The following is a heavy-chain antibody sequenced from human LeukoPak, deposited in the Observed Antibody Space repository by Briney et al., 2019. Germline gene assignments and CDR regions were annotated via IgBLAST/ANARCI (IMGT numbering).Heavy chain of an antibody. CDR1: GGSVSNGNYY. Sequence: SETLSLTCTVSGGSVSNGNYYWSWLRQPPGKALEWIGYIYYTGSTSYNPSLEGRVTISVDTSKNQFSVKLNSVTAADTAVYYCARHSRTPGIAVAGRLDWGQGTLVTVSS. J-gene: IGHJ4*02. CDR2: IYYTGST. V-gene: IGHV4-61*01. CDR3: ARHSRTPGIAVAGRLD. D-gene: IGHD6-19*01.